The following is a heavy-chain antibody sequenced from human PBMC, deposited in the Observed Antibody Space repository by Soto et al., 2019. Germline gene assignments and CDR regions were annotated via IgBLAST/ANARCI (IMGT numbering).Heavy chain of an antibody. V-gene: IGHV3-30*18. Sequence: QVQLVESGGGVVQPGRSLRLSCAASGFTFSSYGMHWVRQAPGKGLEWVAVISYDGSNKYYADSVKGRFTISRDNSKNTLYLQMNSMRAEDTAVYYCAKEGGYSYGLTLEYWRQGTLVTVSS. CDR3: AKEGGYSYGLTLEY. CDR2: ISYDGSNK. CDR1: GFTFSSYG. J-gene: IGHJ4*02. D-gene: IGHD5-18*01.